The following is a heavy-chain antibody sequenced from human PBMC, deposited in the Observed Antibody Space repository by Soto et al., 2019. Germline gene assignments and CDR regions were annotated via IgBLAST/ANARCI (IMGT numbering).Heavy chain of an antibody. CDR1: GFTFSSYA. Sequence: QVQLVEPGGGVVQPGRSLRLSCAASGFTFSSYAMHWVRQAPGKGLERVAVISYDGRNKYYADSVKGRFTISRDNSKNTMYLERNSLRAEDTAVDYCARVSVACIISSCYAEVYYGMDVWVQGSTVTVSS. CDR2: ISYDGRNK. D-gene: IGHD2-2*01. V-gene: IGHV3-30*04. CDR3: ARVSVACIISSCYAEVYYGMDV. J-gene: IGHJ6*02.